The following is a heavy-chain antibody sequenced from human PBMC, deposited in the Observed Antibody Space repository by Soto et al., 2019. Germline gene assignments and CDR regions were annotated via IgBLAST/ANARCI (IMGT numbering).Heavy chain of an antibody. CDR1: GGSISSGGYS. D-gene: IGHD3-3*01. V-gene: IGHV4-30-2*01. Sequence: QLQLQESGSGLVKPSQTLSLTCAVSGGSISSGGYSWSWIRQPPGKSLEWIGYIYHSGSTYYNPYLKSRVSIAVDNSKNQFFLQLSSVTAADTAVYYCARVRSAAVFGVPTPYYFDYWAQGTLVTVSS. CDR2: IYHSGST. CDR3: ARVRSAAVFGVPTPYYFDY. J-gene: IGHJ4*02.